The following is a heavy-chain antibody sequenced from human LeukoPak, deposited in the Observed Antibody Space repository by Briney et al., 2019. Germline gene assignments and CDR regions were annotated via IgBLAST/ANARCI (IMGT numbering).Heavy chain of an antibody. CDR2: IYYSGST. Sequence: SETLSLTCTVSGGSISSGDYYWSWIRQPPGKGLEWIGYIYYSGSTYYNPSLKSRVTISVDTSKNQFSLKLSSVTAADTAVYYCARADYGSGSYYNDYWGQGTLVTVYS. CDR1: GGSISSGDYY. CDR3: ARADYGSGSYYNDY. D-gene: IGHD3-10*01. V-gene: IGHV4-30-4*01. J-gene: IGHJ4*02.